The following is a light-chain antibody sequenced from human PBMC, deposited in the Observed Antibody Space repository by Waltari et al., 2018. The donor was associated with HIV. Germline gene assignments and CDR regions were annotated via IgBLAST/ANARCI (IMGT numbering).Light chain of an antibody. J-gene: IGKJ1*01. V-gene: IGKV1-5*03. CDR1: QSIRDW. CDR2: EAS. Sequence: DIQMTQSPSPLSASVGDRVTITCRASQSIRDWLAWFQQKPGKAPKLLIYEASNLQSGVPSRFSGSGSGTEFTLTISSLQPDDFATYYCQQYDTYPWTFGQGTEVEIK. CDR3: QQYDTYPWT.